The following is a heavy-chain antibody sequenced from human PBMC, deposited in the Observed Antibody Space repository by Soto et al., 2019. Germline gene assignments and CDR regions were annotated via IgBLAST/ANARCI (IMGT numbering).Heavy chain of an antibody. J-gene: IGHJ4*02. Sequence: GGSLRLSCAASGFTVSSNYMSWVRQAPGKGLEWVSVIYSGGSTYYADSVKGRFTISRDNSKNTLYLQMNSLRAEDTAVYYCARDLFVVVPAAGSSRDYWGQGTLVTVSS. CDR2: IYSGGST. CDR3: ARDLFVVVPAAGSSRDY. D-gene: IGHD2-2*01. V-gene: IGHV3-66*01. CDR1: GFTVSSNY.